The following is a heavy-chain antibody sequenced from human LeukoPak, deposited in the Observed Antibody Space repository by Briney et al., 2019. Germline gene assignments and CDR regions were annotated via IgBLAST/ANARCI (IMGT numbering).Heavy chain of an antibody. V-gene: IGHV1-2*02. J-gene: IGHJ3*02. CDR2: VIPSSGGT. CDR3: ARGVLLQGRGAFDI. D-gene: IGHD3-16*01. Sequence: ASVKVSCKASGGTFSNYAIGWVRQAPGQGLEWMGWVIPSSGGTNYAQEFNDRVTMTREVSISTAYMELSSLTYDDTAVYYCARGVLLQGRGAFDIWGQGSLVTVSS. CDR1: GGTFSNYA.